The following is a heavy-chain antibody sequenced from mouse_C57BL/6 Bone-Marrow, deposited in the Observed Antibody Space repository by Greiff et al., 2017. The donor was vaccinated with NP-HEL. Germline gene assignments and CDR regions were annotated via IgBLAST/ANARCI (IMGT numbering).Heavy chain of an antibody. D-gene: IGHD1-1*01. Sequence: VKLQESGPGLVQPSQSLSITCTVSGFSLTSYGVHWVRQSPGKGLEWLGVIWRGGSTDYNAAFMSRLSITKDNSKSQVFFKMNSLQADDTAIYYCAKNFYYGSSYAMDYWGQGTSVTVSS. CDR2: IWRGGST. V-gene: IGHV2-5*01. J-gene: IGHJ4*01. CDR3: AKNFYYGSSYAMDY. CDR1: GFSLTSYG.